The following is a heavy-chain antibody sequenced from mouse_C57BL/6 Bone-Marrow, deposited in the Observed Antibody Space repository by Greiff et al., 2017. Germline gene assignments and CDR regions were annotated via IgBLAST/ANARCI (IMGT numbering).Heavy chain of an antibody. D-gene: IGHD2-12*01. J-gene: IGHJ4*01. CDR2: IHPNSGST. CDR1: GYTFTSYW. V-gene: IGHV1-64*01. Sequence: QVQLQQPGAELVKPGASVKLSCKASGYTFTSYWMHWVKQRPGQGLEWIGMIHPNSGSTNYNEKFNSKATLPVDKSSSTAYMQLISLTSEDYVVYYCARGGSYYSFFDAMDYWGQGTSVTVSS. CDR3: ARGGSYYSFFDAMDY.